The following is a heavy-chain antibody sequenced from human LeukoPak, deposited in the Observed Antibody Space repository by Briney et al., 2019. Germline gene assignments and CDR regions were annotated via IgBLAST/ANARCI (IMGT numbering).Heavy chain of an antibody. CDR2: INPNSGGT. CDR1: GYTFTGYY. J-gene: IGHJ3*01. V-gene: IGHV1-2*02. D-gene: IGHD6-19*01. Sequence: ASVKVSCKASGYTFTGYYMHWVRQAPGQGLEWMGWINPNSGGTNYAQRFQGRVTMTRDTSISTAYMELSRLRSDDTAVYYCARDLPWTNQLIAVAGKNWFDPWGQGTMVTVSS. CDR3: ARDLPWTNQLIAVAGKNWFDP.